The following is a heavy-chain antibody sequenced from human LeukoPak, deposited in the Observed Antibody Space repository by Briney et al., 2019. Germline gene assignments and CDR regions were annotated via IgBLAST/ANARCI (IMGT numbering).Heavy chain of an antibody. CDR2: IRSDGSVK. V-gene: IGHV3-30*02. D-gene: IGHD3-10*01. J-gene: IGHJ3*01. Sequence: PGGPLRLSCAASGFTFTSYGMHWVRQAPGKGLEWVAFIRSDGSVKYYADSVKGRFTISRDNFKDTVFLQMNSLTIEDTAIYYCAKDSGPKPAFVVWGQGTMATVSS. CDR1: GFTFTSYG. CDR3: AKDSGPKPAFVV.